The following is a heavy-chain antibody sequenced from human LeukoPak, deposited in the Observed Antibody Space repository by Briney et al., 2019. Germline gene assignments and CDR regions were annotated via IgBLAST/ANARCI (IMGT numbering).Heavy chain of an antibody. V-gene: IGHV4-59*10. CDR2: IYSTGST. D-gene: IGHD3-3*01. Sequence: VRQPAGKGLEWLGRIYSTGSTNYNPSLKSRVTMSVDTSKNQCSLRQREVNAADAAGYYLARIFPPYYDFWSGPTGKFDYWGQGTLVTVSS. CDR3: ARIFPPYYDFWSGPTGKFDY. J-gene: IGHJ4*02.